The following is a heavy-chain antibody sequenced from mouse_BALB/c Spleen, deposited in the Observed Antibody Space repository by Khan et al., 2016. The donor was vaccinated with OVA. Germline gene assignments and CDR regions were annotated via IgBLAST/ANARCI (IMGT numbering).Heavy chain of an antibody. CDR1: GYSFTLYY. D-gene: IGHD2-14*01. Sequence: VQLQQSGPDLVKPGASVKISCKASGYSFTLYYMTWVRQSHGKSLEWIGRVNPNTGGTEYNQDFKGKAILTVDKSSNTAYMEFRSLTSEDSAVYSCARGYDFFAYWGQGTLVTVSA. CDR3: ARGYDFFAY. CDR2: VNPNTGGT. J-gene: IGHJ3*01. V-gene: IGHV1-26*01.